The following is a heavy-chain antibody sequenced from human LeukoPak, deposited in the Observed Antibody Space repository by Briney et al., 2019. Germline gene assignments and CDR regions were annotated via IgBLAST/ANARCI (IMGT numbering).Heavy chain of an antibody. D-gene: IGHD5-18*01. V-gene: IGHV4-39*01. CDR1: GGSISSSSYY. J-gene: IGHJ6*03. CDR2: IYYSGST. Sequence: PSETLSLTCTVSGGSISSSSYYWGWIRQPPGKGLEWIGSIYYSGSTYYNPSLKSRVTISVDTSKNQFSLKLSSVTAADTAVYYCGRHGAAMAYDYMDVWGKGTTATVSS. CDR3: GRHGAAMAYDYMDV.